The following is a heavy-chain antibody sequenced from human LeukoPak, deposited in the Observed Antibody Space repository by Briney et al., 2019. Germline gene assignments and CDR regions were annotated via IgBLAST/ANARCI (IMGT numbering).Heavy chain of an antibody. CDR3: AKGVRGVIGYWFDP. Sequence: PGGSLRLSCAASGFTFSSFGMSWVPQAPGKGLEWVSAISGSGGSTYYADSVKGRFTISRDNSKNTLYLQMNSLRAEDTAVYYCAKGVRGVIGYWFDPWGQGTLVTVSS. V-gene: IGHV3-23*01. J-gene: IGHJ5*02. CDR2: ISGSGGST. CDR1: GFTFSSFG. D-gene: IGHD3-10*01.